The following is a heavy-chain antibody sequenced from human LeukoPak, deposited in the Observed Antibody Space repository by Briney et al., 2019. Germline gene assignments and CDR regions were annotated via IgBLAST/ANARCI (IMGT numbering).Heavy chain of an antibody. Sequence: GRSLRLSCAASGFTFSSYGMHWVRQAPGKGLEWVAVISYDGSNKYYADSVKGRFTISRDNSKNTLYLQMNSLRAEDTAVYYCAKKGGSYGHYYYYYMDVWGKGTTVTVSS. CDR2: ISYDGSNK. CDR1: GFTFSSYG. J-gene: IGHJ6*03. D-gene: IGHD1-26*01. V-gene: IGHV3-30*18. CDR3: AKKGGSYGHYYYYYMDV.